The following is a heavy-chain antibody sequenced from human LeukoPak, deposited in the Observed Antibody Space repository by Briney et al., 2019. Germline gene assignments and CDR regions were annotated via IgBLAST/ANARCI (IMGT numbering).Heavy chain of an antibody. Sequence: PSETLSLTCSVSGASISSRTYYWAWIRQPPGKGLEWIGSIYYTGTAYYSPSLKSRVTISIDTSKNQFFLNLRSVTAADTAVYYCARIFRRYRHYYYYYMDVWGKGTTVTVSS. CDR1: GASISSRTYY. CDR3: ARIFRRYRHYYYYYMDV. V-gene: IGHV4-39*07. CDR2: IYYTGTA. D-gene: IGHD3-3*01. J-gene: IGHJ6*03.